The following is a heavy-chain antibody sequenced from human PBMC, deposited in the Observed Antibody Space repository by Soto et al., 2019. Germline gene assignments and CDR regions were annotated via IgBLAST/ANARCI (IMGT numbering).Heavy chain of an antibody. V-gene: IGHV5-10-1*01. CDR3: ARRLAVAGSGNYYYGMDV. Sequence: GESLKISCNGSGYSFTSYWISWVRQMPGKGLEWMGRIDPSDSYTNYSPSFQGHVTISADKSISTAYLQWSSLKASDTAMYYCARRLAVAGSGNYYYGMDVWGQGTTVTVSS. CDR2: IDPSDSYT. J-gene: IGHJ6*02. CDR1: GYSFTSYW. D-gene: IGHD6-19*01.